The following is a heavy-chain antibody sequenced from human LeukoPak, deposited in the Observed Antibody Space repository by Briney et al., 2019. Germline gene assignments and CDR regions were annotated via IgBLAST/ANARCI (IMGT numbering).Heavy chain of an antibody. D-gene: IGHD3-10*01. CDR1: GFTFSDYY. V-gene: IGHV3-11*04. Sequence: PGGSLRLSCAASGFTFSDYYMSWIRQAPGKGLEWVSYISSSGSTIYYADSVKGRFTISRDNAKNSLYLQMNSLRAEDTAVYYCASALYYYGSADAFDIWGQGTMVTASS. CDR3: ASALYYYGSADAFDI. J-gene: IGHJ3*02. CDR2: ISSSGSTI.